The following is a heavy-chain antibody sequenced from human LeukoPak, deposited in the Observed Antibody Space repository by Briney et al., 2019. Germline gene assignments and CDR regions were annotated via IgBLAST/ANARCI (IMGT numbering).Heavy chain of an antibody. CDR2: TYYRSKWYN. Sequence: SKTLSLTCAISGDSVSSNSAAWNWIRQSPSRGLEWLGRTYYRSKWYNDYAVSVKSRITINPDTSKNQFSLQLNSVTPEDTAVYYCARDRGRIAAAGTSVYGMDVWGQGTTVTVSS. J-gene: IGHJ6*02. V-gene: IGHV6-1*01. CDR3: ARDRGRIAAAGTSVYGMDV. D-gene: IGHD6-13*01. CDR1: GDSVSSNSAA.